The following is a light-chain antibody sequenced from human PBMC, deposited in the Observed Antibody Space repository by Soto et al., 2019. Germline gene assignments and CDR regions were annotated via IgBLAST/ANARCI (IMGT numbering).Light chain of an antibody. CDR2: DVT. CDR1: SSNIGNNY. J-gene: IGLJ1*01. V-gene: IGLV1-51*01. Sequence: QSVLTQPPSVSAAPGQKVTISCSGSSSNIGNNYVSWYQQLPGTAPKLLIYDVTKRPSGVPNPFSGSKSGNTASLTISGLQPEDEADYYCSSYTTSNTRQIVFGTGTKVTVL. CDR3: SSYTTSNTRQIV.